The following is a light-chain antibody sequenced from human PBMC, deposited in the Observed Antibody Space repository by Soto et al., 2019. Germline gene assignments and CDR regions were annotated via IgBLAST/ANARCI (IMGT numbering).Light chain of an antibody. CDR3: QQYCSSFT. CDR2: GAS. Sequence: EIVLTQSPGTLSLSPGERATLSCRASQSVSSSYLAWYQQKPGQAPRLLIYGASSQATGIPDRFSGSGSGTDFSLTISRLEPEDFAVYYCQQYCSSFTFGRGTIVDI. J-gene: IGKJ3*01. V-gene: IGKV3-20*01. CDR1: QSVSSSY.